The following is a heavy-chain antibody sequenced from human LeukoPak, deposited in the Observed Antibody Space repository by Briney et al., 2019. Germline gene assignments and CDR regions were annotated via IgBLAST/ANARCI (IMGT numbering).Heavy chain of an antibody. V-gene: IGHV1-2*02. CDR2: INPNSGGT. CDR1: GYTFTGYY. J-gene: IGHJ4*02. Sequence: ASVKVSCKASGYTFTGYYMHWVRQAPGQGLEWMGWINPNSGGTNYAQKFQGRVTITRDTSISTAYMELSSLRSEDTAVYYCARADEANQSRDWGQGTLVTVSS. CDR3: ARADEANQSRD. D-gene: IGHD6-13*01.